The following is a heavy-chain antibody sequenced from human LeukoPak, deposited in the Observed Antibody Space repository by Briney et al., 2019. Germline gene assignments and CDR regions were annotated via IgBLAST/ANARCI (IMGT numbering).Heavy chain of an antibody. J-gene: IGHJ3*02. Sequence: RPSETLSLTCAVYGGSIHIASFSAYYWTWVRQSPGRGLQWIGEIDQSGNTHYNPSLKSRVTMSVDKSKNQFSLKLSSVTAADTAVYYCARGSDAFDIWGQGTMVTVSS. CDR2: IDQSGNT. CDR3: ARGSDAFDI. CDR1: GGSIHIASFSAYY. V-gene: IGHV4-34*01.